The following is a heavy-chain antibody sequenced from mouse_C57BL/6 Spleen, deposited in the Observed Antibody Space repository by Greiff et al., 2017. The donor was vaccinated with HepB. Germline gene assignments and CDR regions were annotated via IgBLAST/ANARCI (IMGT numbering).Heavy chain of an antibody. J-gene: IGHJ2*01. CDR3: ARRDYYDYDGYYVDY. CDR1: GYTFTDYY. V-gene: IGHV1-26*01. CDR2: INPNNGGT. Sequence: EVQLQQSGPELVKPGASVKISCKASGYTFTDYYMNWVQQTHGKSLEWIGDINPNNGGTSYNQKFKGKATLTVDKSSSTAYMELRSLTSEDSAVYYCARRDYYDYDGYYVDYWGQGTTLTVSS. D-gene: IGHD2-4*01.